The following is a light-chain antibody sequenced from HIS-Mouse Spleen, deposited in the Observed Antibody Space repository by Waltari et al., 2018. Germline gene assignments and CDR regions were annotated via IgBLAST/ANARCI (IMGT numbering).Light chain of an antibody. J-gene: IGLJ3*02. CDR2: RNN. CDR3: AAWDDSLSGPV. V-gene: IGLV1-47*01. CDR1: STNIGSHY. Sequence: QSVLTQPPSASGTPGQRVTIPCSGSSTNIGSHYVYCYQQLPGTAPKLLIYRNNQRPSGVPDRFSGSKSGTSASLAISGLRSEDEADYYCAAWDDSLSGPVFGGGTKLTVL.